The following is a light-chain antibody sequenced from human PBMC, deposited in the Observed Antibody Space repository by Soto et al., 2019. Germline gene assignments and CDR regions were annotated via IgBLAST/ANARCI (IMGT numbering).Light chain of an antibody. CDR3: QQRSNWPPMYT. CDR2: ATS. J-gene: IGKJ2*01. CDR1: QGIRND. V-gene: IGKV1-17*01. Sequence: DIQMTQSPSSLSASVGDRVTITCRASQGIRNDLGWYQQKPGKAPKRLIYATSSLQSGVPSRFSGSGSGTEFTLTISSLQPEDFAVYYCQQRSNWPPMYTFGQGTKLEIK.